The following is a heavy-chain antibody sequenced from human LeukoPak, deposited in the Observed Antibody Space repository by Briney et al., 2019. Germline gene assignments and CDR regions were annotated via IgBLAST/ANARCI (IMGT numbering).Heavy chain of an antibody. CDR3: ARVRLGDCSGGSCYAYYYYYMDV. J-gene: IGHJ6*03. V-gene: IGHV1-18*01. CDR2: ISAYNGNT. Sequence: ASVKVSCKASGYTFTSYGISWVRQAPGQGLEWMGWISAYNGNTNYAQKLQGRVTMTTDTSTSTAYMELRSLRSDDTAVYYCARVRLGDCSGGSCYAYYYYYMDVWGKGTTVTVSS. D-gene: IGHD2-15*01. CDR1: GYTFTSYG.